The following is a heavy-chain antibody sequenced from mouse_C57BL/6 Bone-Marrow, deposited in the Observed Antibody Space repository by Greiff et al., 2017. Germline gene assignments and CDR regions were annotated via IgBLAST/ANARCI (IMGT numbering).Heavy chain of an antibody. J-gene: IGHJ4*01. CDR2: ISSGSSTI. D-gene: IGHD1-1*01. Sequence: EVMLVESGGGLVKPGGSLKLSCAASGFTFSDYGMHWVRQAPEKGLEWVAYISSGSSTIYYADTVKGRFTISRDNAKNTLFLQMTSLRAEDTAMYYCARLITAVVAEAMDYWGQGTSVTVSS. CDR1: GFTFSDYG. V-gene: IGHV5-17*01. CDR3: ARLITAVVAEAMDY.